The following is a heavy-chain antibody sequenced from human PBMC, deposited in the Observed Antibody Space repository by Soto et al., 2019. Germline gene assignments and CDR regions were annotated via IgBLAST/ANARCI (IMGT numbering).Heavy chain of an antibody. CDR3: ARKKGHCYVGSCAGDY. CDR1: GFTFNTYA. CDR2: ISSDGSVK. J-gene: IGHJ4*02. V-gene: IGHV3-30*03. Sequence: QVQLVESGGGVVQPGTSLRLSCAASGFTFNTYAMHWVRQAPGKGLEWVAVISSDGSVKFYADSVKGRFTISRDNSKNTLYLQMTSLRTEDTAGYYCARKKGHCYVGSCAGDYWGQGNLVTV. D-gene: IGHD2-15*01.